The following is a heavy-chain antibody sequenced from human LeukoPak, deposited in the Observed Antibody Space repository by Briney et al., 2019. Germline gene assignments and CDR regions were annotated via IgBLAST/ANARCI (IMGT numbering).Heavy chain of an antibody. V-gene: IGHV3-30*03. J-gene: IGHJ6*03. Sequence: GGSLRLSCAASGFTFSSYGMHWVRQAPGKGLEWVAVISYDGSNKYYADSVKGRFTISRDNSKNTLYLQMNSPRAEDTAVYYCARDARGSTTSERGYYYYMDVWGKGTTVTVSS. CDR2: ISYDGSNK. CDR3: ARDARGSTTSERGYYYYMDV. D-gene: IGHD1-1*01. CDR1: GFTFSSYG.